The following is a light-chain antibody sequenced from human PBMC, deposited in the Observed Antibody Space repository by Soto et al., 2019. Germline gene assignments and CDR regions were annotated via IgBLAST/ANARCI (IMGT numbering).Light chain of an antibody. V-gene: IGKV3-15*01. J-gene: IGKJ5*01. Sequence: EIVMTQSPATLSVSPGERPTLSCRASQSVSSNLAWYQQKPGQAHRPIIYGASTRATGIPARFSGSVSGTEFTPTICRLQSEDFAVYYGQQYTNWPPITVGPWTRL. CDR3: QQYTNWPPIT. CDR2: GAS. CDR1: QSVSSN.